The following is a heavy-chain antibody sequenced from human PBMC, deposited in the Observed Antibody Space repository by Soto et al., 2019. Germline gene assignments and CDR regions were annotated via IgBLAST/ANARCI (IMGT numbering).Heavy chain of an antibody. D-gene: IGHD3-3*01. J-gene: IGHJ6*02. CDR3: AKVSITIPWYGIYF. CDR2: ISGTAGIT. V-gene: IGHV3-23*01. CDR1: GFTFNIYP. Sequence: SLSWAASGFTFNIYPMTWVRQAPGNGLEWVSAISGTAGITYYADSVKGRFTISRDNSKSTLYLQMNSLRAEDTAVYFCAKVSITIPWYGIYFWTQRTTDTVSS.